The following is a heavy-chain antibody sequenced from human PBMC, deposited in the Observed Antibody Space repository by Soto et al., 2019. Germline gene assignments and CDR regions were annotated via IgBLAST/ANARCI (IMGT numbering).Heavy chain of an antibody. CDR2: ISAYNGDT. Sequence: ASVKVSCKASGYTFSNYGINWVRQAPGQGPEWMGWISAYNGDTNYAQKFQGRVTLTTDTSTSTAYMELRSLRSDDTAVYYCAREWRTPYYVSGSHYPDHWGQGXLVTVSS. J-gene: IGHJ5*02. D-gene: IGHD3-10*01. CDR3: AREWRTPYYVSGSHYPDH. V-gene: IGHV1-18*01. CDR1: GYTFSNYG.